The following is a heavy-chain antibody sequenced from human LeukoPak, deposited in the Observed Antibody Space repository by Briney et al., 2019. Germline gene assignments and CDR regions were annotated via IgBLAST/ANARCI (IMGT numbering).Heavy chain of an antibody. D-gene: IGHD3-22*01. V-gene: IGHV1-18*01. CDR1: GYTFTSYG. CDR3: ARERNTYYYDSSGYYYNDY. CDR2: LSAYNGNT. J-gene: IGHJ4*02. Sequence: GASVKVSCKASGYTFTSYGISWVRQAPGQGLEWMGWLSAYNGNTNYAQKLQGRVTITTDTSTSTAYMELRSMRSDDTAVYYCARERNTYYYDSSGYYYNDYWGQGTLVTVSS.